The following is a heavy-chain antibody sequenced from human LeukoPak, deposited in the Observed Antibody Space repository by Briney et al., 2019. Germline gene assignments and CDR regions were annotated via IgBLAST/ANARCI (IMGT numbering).Heavy chain of an antibody. J-gene: IGHJ3*02. Sequence: SETLSLTCTVSGGSISSSSYYWGWIRQPPGKGLEWIGSIYYSGSTYYNPSLKSRVTISVDTSKNQFSLKLSSVTAADTAVYYRARDRTAVAGTSAFDIWGQGTMVTVSS. V-gene: IGHV4-39*07. CDR1: GGSISSSSYY. CDR3: ARDRTAVAGTSAFDI. CDR2: IYYSGST. D-gene: IGHD6-19*01.